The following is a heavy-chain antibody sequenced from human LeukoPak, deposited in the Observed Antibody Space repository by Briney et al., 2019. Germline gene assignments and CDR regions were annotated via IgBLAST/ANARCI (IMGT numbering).Heavy chain of an antibody. CDR2: ISSSNRYT. CDR3: ASNTISLGPYYYYGMDV. V-gene: IGHV3-11*06. CDR1: GFTFSDYY. Sequence: GGSLRLSCAASGFTFSDYYMSWIRQAPGKGLEWVSYISSSNRYTNYADSVKGRFTISRDNARNSLYLQMNSLRAEDTAVYYCASNTISLGPYYYYGMDVWGQGTTVTVSS. J-gene: IGHJ6*02. D-gene: IGHD3-9*01.